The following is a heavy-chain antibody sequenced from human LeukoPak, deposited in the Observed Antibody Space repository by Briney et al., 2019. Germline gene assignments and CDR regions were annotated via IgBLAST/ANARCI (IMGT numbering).Heavy chain of an antibody. CDR2: IKSKTDGGTT. CDR1: GITFNDAW. CDR3: TTGYGDEYFDY. D-gene: IGHD4-17*01. Sequence: GGSLRLSCAASGITFNDAWMSWVRQAPGKGLEWVGRIKSKTDGGTTDYAAPVKGRFTISRDDSKNTLYLQMNSLKTEDTAVYYCTTGYGDEYFDYWGQGTLVTVSS. V-gene: IGHV3-15*01. J-gene: IGHJ4*02.